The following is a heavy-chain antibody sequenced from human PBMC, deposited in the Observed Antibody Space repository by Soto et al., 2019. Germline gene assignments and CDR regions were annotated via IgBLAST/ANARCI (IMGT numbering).Heavy chain of an antibody. CDR3: ARVYSSYPRPY. CDR1: GFTFSSYS. CDR2: ISSSSSYI. J-gene: IGHJ4*02. Sequence: EVQLVESGGGLVKPGGSLRLSCAASGFTFSSYSMNWVRQSPGKGLEWVSSISSSSSYIYYADSVKGRFTISRDNAKHSLYLQMNSLRAEATAVYYCARVYSSYPRPYWGQGTLVTVSS. D-gene: IGHD6-6*01. V-gene: IGHV3-21*01.